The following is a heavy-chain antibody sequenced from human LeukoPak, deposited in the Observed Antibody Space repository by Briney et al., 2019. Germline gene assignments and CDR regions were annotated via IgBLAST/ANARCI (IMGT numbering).Heavy chain of an antibody. J-gene: IGHJ4*02. Sequence: ASVKDSCKSSVYTFTGYYMHWVRQAPGQGLEWMGWINPNRGGTNYAQKFQGRVTMTRDTSISTAYMGLSRLRSDDTAVYYCARDLNSEYFFDYWGQGTLVTVSS. V-gene: IGHV1-2*02. CDR2: INPNRGGT. D-gene: IGHD6-6*01. CDR1: VYTFTGYY. CDR3: ARDLNSEYFFDY.